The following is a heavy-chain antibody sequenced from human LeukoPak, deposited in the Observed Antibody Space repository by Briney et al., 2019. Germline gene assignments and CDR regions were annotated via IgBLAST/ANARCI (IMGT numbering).Heavy chain of an antibody. J-gene: IGHJ3*02. CDR1: GGTFSSYA. D-gene: IGHD6-6*01. Sequence: ASVKVSCKASGGTFSSYAISWVRQAPGQGLEWMGGIIPIFGTANYAQKFQGRVTITADESTSTAYMELSSLRSEDTAVYYCARTEQLLPPHDAFDIWGQGTMVTASS. CDR2: IIPIFGTA. CDR3: ARTEQLLPPHDAFDI. V-gene: IGHV1-69*13.